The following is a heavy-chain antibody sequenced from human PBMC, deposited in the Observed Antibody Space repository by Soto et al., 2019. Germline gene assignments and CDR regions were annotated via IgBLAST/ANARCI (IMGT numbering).Heavy chain of an antibody. CDR3: ARVAGVLRYFDGFDY. J-gene: IGHJ4*02. CDR2: IYYSGST. D-gene: IGHD3-9*01. V-gene: IGHV4-59*01. CDR1: GGSISSYY. Sequence: LETLSLTCTVSGGSISSYYWSWIRQPPGKGLEWIGYIYYSGSTNYNPSLKSRVTISIDTSKNQFSLKLSSVTAADTAVYYCARVAGVLRYFDGFDYWGQGTLVTVSS.